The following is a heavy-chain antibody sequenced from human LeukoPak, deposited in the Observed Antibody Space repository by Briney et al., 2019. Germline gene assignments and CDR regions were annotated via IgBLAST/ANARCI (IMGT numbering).Heavy chain of an antibody. CDR1: GGSISSYY. V-gene: IGHV4-4*07. CDR3: ARDHLYSSGWYLGYDAFDI. CDR2: IYISGST. J-gene: IGHJ3*02. D-gene: IGHD6-19*01. Sequence: SETLSLTCTVSGGSISSYYWSWIRQPAGKGLEWIGRIYISGSTNYNPSLKSRVTMSVDTSKNQFSLKLSSVTAADTAVYYCARDHLYSSGWYLGYDAFDIWGQGTMVTVSS.